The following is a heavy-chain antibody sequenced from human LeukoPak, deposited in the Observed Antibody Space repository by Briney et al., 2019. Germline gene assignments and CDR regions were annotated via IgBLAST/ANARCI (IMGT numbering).Heavy chain of an antibody. Sequence: SGPTLVNPTQTLTLTCTFSGFSLSTSGVGVCWIHQPPGKALEWLALIYWNDDKRYSPSLKSRLTINKDTSKNQVVLTMTNMDPVDTATYYCARLVKYYYDSSGYSPWFDPWGQGTLVTVSS. CDR2: IYWNDDK. D-gene: IGHD3-22*01. CDR3: ARLVKYYYDSSGYSPWFDP. CDR1: GFSLSTSGVG. J-gene: IGHJ5*02. V-gene: IGHV2-5*01.